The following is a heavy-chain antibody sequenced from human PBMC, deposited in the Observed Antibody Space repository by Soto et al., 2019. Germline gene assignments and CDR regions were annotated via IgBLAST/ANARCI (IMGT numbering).Heavy chain of an antibody. Sequence: SETLSLTCTVSGGSISSGDYYWSWIRQPPGKGLEWIGYIYYSGSTYYNPSLKSRVTISVDTSKNQFSLKLSSVTAADTAVYYCARALYSSFPRYYYSGMDVWGQGTTVT. CDR3: ARALYSSFPRYYYSGMDV. CDR1: GGSISSGDYY. D-gene: IGHD4-4*01. V-gene: IGHV4-30-4*01. CDR2: IYYSGST. J-gene: IGHJ6*02.